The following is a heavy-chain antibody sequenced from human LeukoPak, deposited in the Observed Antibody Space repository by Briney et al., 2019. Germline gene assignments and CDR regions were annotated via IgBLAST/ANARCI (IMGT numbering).Heavy chain of an antibody. J-gene: IGHJ6*02. CDR3: ARTYDFWSGYQDYYYYYYGMDV. CDR2: ISAYNGNT. D-gene: IGHD3-3*01. CDR1: GYTFTSYG. V-gene: IGHV1-18*01. Sequence: ASVKVSCKASGYTFTSYGISWVRQAPGQGLEWMGWISAYNGNTNYAQKLQGRVTMTTDTSTSTAYMELRSLRSDDTAVYYCARTYDFWSGYQDYYYYYYGMDVWGQGTTVTVSS.